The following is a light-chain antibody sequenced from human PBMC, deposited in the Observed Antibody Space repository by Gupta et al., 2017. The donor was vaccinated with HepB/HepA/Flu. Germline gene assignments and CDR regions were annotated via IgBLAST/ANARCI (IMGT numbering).Light chain of an antibody. CDR3: QHYKTYPLT. CDR1: HDINTW. CDR2: YAS. Sequence: IQMTQSPSSLSASVGDTVTITCRASHDINTWLAWYQQKPNKAPKTLIFYASTLQSGVPSRFSGSGSGTDFTLTINNLQPEDFATYYCQHYKTYPLTIGGGTRVEIK. J-gene: IGKJ4*01. V-gene: IGKV1D-16*01.